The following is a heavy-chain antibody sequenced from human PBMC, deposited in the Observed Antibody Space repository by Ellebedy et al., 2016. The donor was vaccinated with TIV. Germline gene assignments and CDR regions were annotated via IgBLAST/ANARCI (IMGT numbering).Heavy chain of an antibody. Sequence: GESLKISCAASGFTFSDYAMSWIRQAPGKGLEWVSYISSSASTIYYADSVKGRFTISRDNAKNSLYLQMNSLRAGDTAVYYCARDTRFIDQQHNWFDPWGQGTLVTVSS. CDR2: ISSSASTI. CDR3: ARDTRFIDQQHNWFDP. D-gene: IGHD2-2*01. CDR1: GFTFSDYA. V-gene: IGHV3-11*01. J-gene: IGHJ5*02.